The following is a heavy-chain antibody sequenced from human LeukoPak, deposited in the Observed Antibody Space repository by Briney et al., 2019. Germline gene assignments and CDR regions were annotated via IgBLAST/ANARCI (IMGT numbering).Heavy chain of an antibody. CDR3: ARGGRDYDILTGNYMDV. CDR1: GYSFTSYW. D-gene: IGHD3-9*01. CDR2: IYPGDSDT. Sequence: GESLKISCKGSGYSFTSYWIGWVRQMPGKGLEWMGIIYPGDSDTRYSPSFQGQVTISADKSISTAYLQWSSLKASDTAMYYCARGGRDYDILTGNYMDVWGKGTTVTVSS. V-gene: IGHV5-51*01. J-gene: IGHJ6*03.